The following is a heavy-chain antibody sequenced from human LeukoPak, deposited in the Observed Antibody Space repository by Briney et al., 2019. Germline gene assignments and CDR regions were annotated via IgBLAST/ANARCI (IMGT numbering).Heavy chain of an antibody. Sequence: MPGGSLRLSCAASGFTFSSYSMNWVRRAPGKGLVWVSSISSSSSNIFYADSVKGRFTISRKNAKNSLYLQMNSLRAEDTAVYYCARDPSNYYDSSGYHDAFDIWGQGTMVTVSS. J-gene: IGHJ3*02. CDR2: ISSSSSNI. CDR3: ARDPSNYYDSSGYHDAFDI. CDR1: GFTFSSYS. D-gene: IGHD3-22*01. V-gene: IGHV3-21*01.